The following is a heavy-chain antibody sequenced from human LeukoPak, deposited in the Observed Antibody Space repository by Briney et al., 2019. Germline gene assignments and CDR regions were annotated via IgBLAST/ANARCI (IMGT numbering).Heavy chain of an antibody. Sequence: KAGGSLRLSCAASGFTFSNAWMSWVRQAPGKGLEWVGRIKSKTDGGTADYAAPVKGRFTISRDDSKNTLYLQMNSLKTEDTAVYYCTTGIVVVPAAMEAFDIWGQGTMVTVSS. J-gene: IGHJ3*02. CDR2: IKSKTDGGTA. CDR1: GFTFSNAW. CDR3: TTGIVVVPAAMEAFDI. D-gene: IGHD2-2*01. V-gene: IGHV3-15*01.